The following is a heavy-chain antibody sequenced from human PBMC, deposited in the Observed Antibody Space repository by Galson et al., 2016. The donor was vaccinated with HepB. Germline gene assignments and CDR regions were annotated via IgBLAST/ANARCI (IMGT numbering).Heavy chain of an antibody. Sequence: SVKVSCKASGYTFTSYAMHWVRQAPGQRLEWMGWINVGNGNTKYSQKFQGRVTITRDTSASTAYMELSSLRSEDTAVYYCARDLPDCTGGVYYYYGMDVWGQGTTVTVSS. CDR3: ARDLPDCTGGVYYYYGMDV. J-gene: IGHJ6*02. CDR2: INVGNGNT. V-gene: IGHV1-3*01. CDR1: GYTFTSYA. D-gene: IGHD2-8*02.